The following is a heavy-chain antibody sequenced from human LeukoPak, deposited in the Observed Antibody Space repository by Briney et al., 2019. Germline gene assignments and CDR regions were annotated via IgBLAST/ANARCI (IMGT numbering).Heavy chain of an antibody. CDR3: AKDRHAPGRYCSSTTCFPFDS. V-gene: IGHV3-23*01. Sequence: GGSLRLSCAASGFTFSSYDMSWVRQAPGKGLEWVSAISGSGGSTYYADSVKGRFTISRDNSKSTLYLQMNSLRAEDTAVYYCAKDRHAPGRYCSSTTCFPFDSWGQGTLVTVSS. D-gene: IGHD2-2*01. J-gene: IGHJ5*01. CDR1: GFTFSSYD. CDR2: ISGSGGST.